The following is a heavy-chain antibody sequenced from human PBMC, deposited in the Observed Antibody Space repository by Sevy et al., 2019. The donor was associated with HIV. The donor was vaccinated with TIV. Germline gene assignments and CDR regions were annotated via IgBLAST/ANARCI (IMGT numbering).Heavy chain of an antibody. J-gene: IGHJ6*02. D-gene: IGHD4-17*01. CDR3: TTGVYGDYGDYYYYYGMDV. CDR2: IKSKTDGGTT. Sequence: GGSLRLSCAASGFTFSNAWMSWVSQDPGKGLEWVGRIKSKTDGGTTDYAAPVKGRFTISRDDSKNTLYLQMNSLKTEDTAVYYCTTGVYGDYGDYYYYYGMDVWGQGTTVTVSS. V-gene: IGHV3-15*01. CDR1: GFTFSNAW.